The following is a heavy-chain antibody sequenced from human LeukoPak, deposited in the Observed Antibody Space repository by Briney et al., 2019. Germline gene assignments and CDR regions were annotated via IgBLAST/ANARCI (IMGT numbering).Heavy chain of an antibody. D-gene: IGHD2-2*01. CDR1: GFTFSDYY. Sequence: GGSLRLSCAASGFTFSDYYMSWIRQAPGKGLEWVSYISSSGSTIYYADSVKGRFTISRDNAKNSLYLQMNSLRAKDTAVYYCARHGQCSSTSCYTYDFDYWGQGTLVTVSS. CDR2: ISSSGSTI. CDR3: ARHGQCSSTSCYTYDFDY. V-gene: IGHV3-11*01. J-gene: IGHJ4*02.